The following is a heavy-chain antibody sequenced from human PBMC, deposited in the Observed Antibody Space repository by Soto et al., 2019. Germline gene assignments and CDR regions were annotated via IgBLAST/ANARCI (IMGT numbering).Heavy chain of an antibody. Sequence: PGGSLRVSCAASGFTFDDYAMHWVRQAPGKGLEWVSGISWNSGSIGYADSVKGRFTISRDNAKNSLYLQMNSLRAEDTALYYCAKAGDGAAAGDYFDYWGQGTLVTVSS. CDR2: ISWNSGSI. D-gene: IGHD6-13*01. CDR3: AKAGDGAAAGDYFDY. J-gene: IGHJ4*02. CDR1: GFTFDDYA. V-gene: IGHV3-9*01.